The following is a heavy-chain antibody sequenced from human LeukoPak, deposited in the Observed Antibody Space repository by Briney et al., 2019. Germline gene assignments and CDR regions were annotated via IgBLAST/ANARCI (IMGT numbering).Heavy chain of an antibody. V-gene: IGHV3-7*01. CDR1: GFSFRDFW. D-gene: IGHD5-12*01. Sequence: GGSLRLSCAASGFSFRDFWMTWVRQAPGKGLEWVANINQGGSVKYYVDSVKGRFTISRDDAESSLYVQMNNLRDEDTAVYYCARFGYSGWNLEYWGQGTLVTVSS. CDR2: INQGGSVK. J-gene: IGHJ4*02. CDR3: ARFGYSGWNLEY.